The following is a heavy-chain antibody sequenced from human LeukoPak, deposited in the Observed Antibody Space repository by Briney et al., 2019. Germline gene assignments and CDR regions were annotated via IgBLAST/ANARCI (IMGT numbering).Heavy chain of an antibody. Sequence: SETLSLTCTVSGGSISSYYWSWIRQPPGKGLEWVGYIYYSGSTNYNPSLKSRVTISVDTSKNQFSLKLSSVTAADTAVYYCASNVPIFGVIIRPYYYYGMDVGGQGTTVTASS. D-gene: IGHD3-3*01. CDR1: GGSISSYY. V-gene: IGHV4-59*08. CDR3: ASNVPIFGVIIRPYYYYGMDV. J-gene: IGHJ6*02. CDR2: IYYSGST.